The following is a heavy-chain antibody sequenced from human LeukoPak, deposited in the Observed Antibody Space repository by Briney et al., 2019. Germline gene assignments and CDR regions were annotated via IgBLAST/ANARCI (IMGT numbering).Heavy chain of an antibody. CDR2: IYPGDSDT. D-gene: IGHD3-22*01. CDR1: GYSFTSYW. V-gene: IGHV5-51*01. CDR3: AIRGLCDSSGYFCFDY. J-gene: IGHJ4*02. Sequence: GESLKISCKGSGYSFTSYWIGWVRQMPGKGLEWMGIIYPGDSDTRYSPSFQGQVTISADKSISTAYLQWSSLKASDTAMYYCAIRGLCDSSGYFCFDYWGQGTLVTVSS.